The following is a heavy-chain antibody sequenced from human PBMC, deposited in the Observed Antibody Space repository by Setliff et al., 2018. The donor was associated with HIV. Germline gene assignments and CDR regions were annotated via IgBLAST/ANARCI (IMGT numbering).Heavy chain of an antibody. J-gene: IGHJ4*02. CDR1: GASISSNSYY. CDR2: IYYNGNT. CDR3: AREDWRRDYLDY. Sequence: SETLSLTCSVSGASISSNSYYWGWIRQPPGKGLEWVGSIYYNGNTFYNQSLQSRVTISLDTSKNQFSLELSSVTAADTAVYYCAREDWRRDYLDYWGQGTLVTVSS. D-gene: IGHD3-9*01. V-gene: IGHV4-39*07.